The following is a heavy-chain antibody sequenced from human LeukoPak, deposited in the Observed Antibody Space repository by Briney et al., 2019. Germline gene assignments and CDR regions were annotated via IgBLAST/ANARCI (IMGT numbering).Heavy chain of an antibody. J-gene: IGHJ6*03. D-gene: IGHD5-12*01. CDR3: ARDMGVATIWDYYYYYMDV. Sequence: SETLSLTCTVSGDTISTSFYYWDWTRQPPGKGLEWIGGILYSGTTYYNPSPKSRVTMSVDMSKNQFSLKLSSVTAADTAVYYCARDMGVATIWDYYYYYMDVWGKGTTVTVSS. V-gene: IGHV4-39*07. CDR2: ILYSGTT. CDR1: GDTISTSFYY.